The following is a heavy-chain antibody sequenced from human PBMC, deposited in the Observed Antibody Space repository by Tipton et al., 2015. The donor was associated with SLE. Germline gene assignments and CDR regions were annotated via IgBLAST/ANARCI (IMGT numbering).Heavy chain of an antibody. CDR3: AKDHWGSYY. CDR1: GFTFDDYT. Sequence: SLRLSCAASGFTFDDYTMHWVRQAPGKGLEWVSLISWDGGSTYYADSVKGRFTISRDNSKNSLYLQMNSLRAEDTAVYYCAKDHWGSYYWGQGTLVTVSS. D-gene: IGHD3-16*01. V-gene: IGHV3-43*01. J-gene: IGHJ4*02. CDR2: ISWDGGST.